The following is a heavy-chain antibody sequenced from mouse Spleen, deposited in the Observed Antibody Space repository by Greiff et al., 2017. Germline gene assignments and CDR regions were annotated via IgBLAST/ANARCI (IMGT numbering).Heavy chain of an antibody. D-gene: IGHD2-12*01. Sequence: DVQLQESGAELVRSGASVKLSCTASGFNIKDYYMHWVKQRPEQGLEWIGWIDPENGDTEYAPKFQGKATMTADTSSNTAYLQLSSLTSEDTAVYYCTTLDLRLAMDYWGQGTSVTVSS. J-gene: IGHJ4*01. V-gene: IGHV14-4*02. CDR2: IDPENGDT. CDR3: TTLDLRLAMDY. CDR1: GFNIKDYY.